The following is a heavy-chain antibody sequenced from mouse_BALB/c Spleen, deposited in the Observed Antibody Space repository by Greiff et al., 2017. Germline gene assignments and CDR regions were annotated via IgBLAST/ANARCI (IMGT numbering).Heavy chain of an antibody. V-gene: IGHV1S81*02. Sequence: VQLQQPGAELVKPGASVKLSCKASGYTFTSYWMHWVKQRPGQGLEWIGEINPSNGRTNYNEKFKSKATLTVDKSSSTAYMQLSSLTSEDSAVYYCANLLTMDYWGQGTSVTVSS. CDR1: GYTFTSYW. CDR3: ANLLTMDY. D-gene: IGHD2-1*01. CDR2: INPSNGRT. J-gene: IGHJ4*01.